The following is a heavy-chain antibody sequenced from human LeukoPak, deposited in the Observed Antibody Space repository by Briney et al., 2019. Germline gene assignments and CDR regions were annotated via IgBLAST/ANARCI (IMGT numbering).Heavy chain of an antibody. CDR2: IYYSGST. Sequence: PSETLSLTCTVSGGSISSYYWSWIRRPPGKGLEWIGYIYYSGSTNYNPSLKSRVTISGDTSKNQFSLRLSSVTAADTAVYYCARASYSYDINGWVPFDYWGQGTLVTVSS. CDR1: GGSISSYY. D-gene: IGHD3-22*01. J-gene: IGHJ4*02. CDR3: ARASYSYDINGWVPFDY. V-gene: IGHV4-59*08.